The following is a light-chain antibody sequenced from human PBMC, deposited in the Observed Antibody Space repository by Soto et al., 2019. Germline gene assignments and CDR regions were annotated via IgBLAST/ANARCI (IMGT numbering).Light chain of an antibody. Sequence: EIVCMQSPSTLSLSAGERATLSCRASQSVSSSYLHWHQHKPGQPPRLLIYGESSRATGIPGRFSGSGSGTDITLTMDRQDPEYFAEYYCRQSLNPNTFGQGTKVDIK. J-gene: IGKJ1*01. CDR1: QSVSSSY. CDR2: GES. V-gene: IGKV3-20*01. CDR3: RQSLNPNT.